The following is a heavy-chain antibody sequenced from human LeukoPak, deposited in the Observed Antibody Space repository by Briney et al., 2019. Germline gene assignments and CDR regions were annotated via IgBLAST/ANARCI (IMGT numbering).Heavy chain of an antibody. CDR2: ISTSGST. V-gene: IGHV4-61*02. J-gene: IGHJ3*02. D-gene: IGHD2-2*01. Sequence: SQTPSLTCTVSGYSISSGTYYWTSIRQPAGKGLEWIGRISTSGSTNYNPSLKSRVTISLDTSKNQFSLKLSSVTAADTAVFYCARFTGYCSGTSCYPNAFDIWGQGTMVTVSS. CDR3: ARFTGYCSGTSCYPNAFDI. CDR1: GYSISSGTYY.